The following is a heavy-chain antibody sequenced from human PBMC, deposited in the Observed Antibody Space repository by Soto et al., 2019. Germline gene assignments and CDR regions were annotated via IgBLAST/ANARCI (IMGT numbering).Heavy chain of an antibody. J-gene: IGHJ4*02. CDR1: GYTFTSYA. Sequence: ASVKISCKASGYTFTSYALHWVLQAPGQRLEWMGWINAGNGNTRSSRKFQGRVTFTRDTSTTTTYMELSSLGSEDTAVYYCATKSSGSYYFDYWGQGALVTVSS. CDR2: INAGNGNT. D-gene: IGHD6-19*01. CDR3: ATKSSGSYYFDY. V-gene: IGHV1-3*01.